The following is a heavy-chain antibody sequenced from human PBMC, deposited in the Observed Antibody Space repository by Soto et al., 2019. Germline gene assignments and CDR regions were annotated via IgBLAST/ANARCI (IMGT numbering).Heavy chain of an antibody. Sequence: QLQLQESGSGQVKHSQTLYLTYAVSGGSISSVGYSWSWIRQPPGKGLEWIGYIYHSGSTYYNPSLMSRVTVSVARSKNQFSLKLSSVTAADTAVYYCAAGGGLPRYYWGQGTLVTVSS. CDR1: GGSISSVGYS. CDR2: IYHSGST. V-gene: IGHV4-30-2*01. J-gene: IGHJ4*02. CDR3: AAGGGLPRYY. D-gene: IGHD5-12*01.